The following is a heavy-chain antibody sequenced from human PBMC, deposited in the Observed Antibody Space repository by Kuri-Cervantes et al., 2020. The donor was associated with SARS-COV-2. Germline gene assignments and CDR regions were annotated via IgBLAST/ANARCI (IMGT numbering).Heavy chain of an antibody. CDR3: ARDDVPREVLATAMMGFYGMDV. CDR2: IIPIFGTA. J-gene: IGHJ6*02. CDR1: GYTFTSYG. Sequence: SVKVSCKASGYTFTSYGISWVRQAPGQGLEWMGWIIPIFGTANYAQKFQGRVTITADESTSTAYMELSSLRSEDTAVYYCARDDVPREVLATAMMGFYGMDVWGQGTTVTVSS. D-gene: IGHD3-22*01. V-gene: IGHV1-69*13.